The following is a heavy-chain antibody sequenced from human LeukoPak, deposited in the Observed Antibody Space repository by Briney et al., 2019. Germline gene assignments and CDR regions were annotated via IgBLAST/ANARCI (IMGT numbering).Heavy chain of an antibody. D-gene: IGHD6-13*01. Sequence: SETLSLTCTVSGGSIRSTDYYWGWIRQPPGKGLEWVGSLYYSGITYFNPSLESRITMSVDTSNNQFSLKLNSVTAADTALYYCARHRGAGNSFDYWGQGTLVTVSS. V-gene: IGHV4-39*01. CDR1: GGSIRSTDYY. J-gene: IGHJ4*02. CDR3: ARHRGAGNSFDY. CDR2: LYYSGIT.